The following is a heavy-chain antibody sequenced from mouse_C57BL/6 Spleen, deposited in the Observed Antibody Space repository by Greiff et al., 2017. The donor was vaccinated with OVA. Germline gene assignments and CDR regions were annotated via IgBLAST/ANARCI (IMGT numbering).Heavy chain of an antibody. J-gene: IGHJ4*01. Sequence: QVQLQQSGPELVKPGASVKISCQASGYAFSSSWMNWVKQRPGKGLEWIGRIYPGDGDTNYNGKFKGKATLTADKSSSTAYMQLSSLTSEDSAVYFCARRDSSGNAMDYWGQGTSVTVSS. CDR1: GYAFSSSW. D-gene: IGHD3-2*02. CDR2: IYPGDGDT. CDR3: ARRDSSGNAMDY. V-gene: IGHV1-82*01.